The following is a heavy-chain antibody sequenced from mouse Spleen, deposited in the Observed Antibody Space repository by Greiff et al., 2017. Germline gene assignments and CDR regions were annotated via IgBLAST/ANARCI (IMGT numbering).Heavy chain of an antibody. Sequence: EVKLVESGGGLVKPGGSLKLSCAASGFTFSSYAMSWVRQSPEKRLEWVAEISSGGSYTYYPDTVTGRFTISRDNAKNTLYLEMSSLRSEDTAMYYCAIYYDYDGGYAMDYWGQGTSVTVSS. V-gene: IGHV5-9-4*01. CDR3: AIYYDYDGGYAMDY. CDR2: ISSGGSYT. D-gene: IGHD2-4*01. CDR1: GFTFSSYA. J-gene: IGHJ4*01.